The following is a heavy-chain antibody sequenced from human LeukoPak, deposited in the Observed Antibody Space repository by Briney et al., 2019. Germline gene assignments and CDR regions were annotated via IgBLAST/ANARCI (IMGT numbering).Heavy chain of an antibody. D-gene: IGHD5-18*01. J-gene: IGHJ4*02. Sequence: SETLSLTCAVYGGSFSGYYWSWIRQPPGKGLEWIGEINHSGSTNYNPSLKSRVTISVDTSKNQFSLKLSSVTAADTAVYYCARSLNGYSYGRFDYWGQGTLVTVPS. CDR1: GGSFSGYY. V-gene: IGHV4-34*01. CDR3: ARSLNGYSYGRFDY. CDR2: INHSGST.